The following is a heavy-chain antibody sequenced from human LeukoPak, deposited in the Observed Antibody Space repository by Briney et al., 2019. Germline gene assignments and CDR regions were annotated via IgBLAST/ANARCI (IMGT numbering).Heavy chain of an antibody. Sequence: PSETLSLTCTVSGGSTGNYHWNWIRQPAGKGLEWIGRIYTSGSTNYNASLKSRVTMSLDTSEGHFSLKLKSVTAADTAMYYCARELEGYGSGVFDIWGQGTMVTVSS. D-gene: IGHD3-10*01. CDR1: GGSTGNYH. CDR3: ARELEGYGSGVFDI. J-gene: IGHJ3*02. V-gene: IGHV4-4*07. CDR2: IYTSGST.